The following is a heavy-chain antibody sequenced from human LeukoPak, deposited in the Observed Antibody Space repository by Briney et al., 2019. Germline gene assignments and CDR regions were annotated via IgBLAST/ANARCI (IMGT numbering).Heavy chain of an antibody. J-gene: IGHJ6*02. V-gene: IGHV4-59*12. CDR1: GGSISNYY. CDR3: SRDRAQSGNYHGMDV. D-gene: IGHD1-26*01. Sequence: SETLSLTCTVSGGSISNYYWSWIRQSPGKGLEWIGYIYYSGSIKYNPSLKSRVTISLDMSKNQYSLKLSSVTAADTAVYYCSRDRAQSGNYHGMDVWGQGTTATVSS. CDR2: IYYSGSI.